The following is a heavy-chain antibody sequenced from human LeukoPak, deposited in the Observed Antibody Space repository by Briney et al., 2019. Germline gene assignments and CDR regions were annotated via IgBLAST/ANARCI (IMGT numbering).Heavy chain of an antibody. D-gene: IGHD3-10*01. CDR1: GFTFTSSA. CDR2: IVVGSGNT. Sequence: SVKVSCKASGFTFTSSAMQWVRQARGQRLEWIGWIVVGSGNTNYAQKFQERVTITRDMSTSTAYMELSSLRSEDTAVYYCAAPSPLYYGSGNNGMDVWGQGTTVTVSS. V-gene: IGHV1-58*02. CDR3: AAPSPLYYGSGNNGMDV. J-gene: IGHJ6*02.